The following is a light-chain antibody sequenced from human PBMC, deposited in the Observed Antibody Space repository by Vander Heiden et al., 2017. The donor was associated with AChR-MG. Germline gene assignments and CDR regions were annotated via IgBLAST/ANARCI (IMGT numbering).Light chain of an antibody. Sequence: QSALTQPASVSGSPGQSITISCTGTSSDVGGYNYVSWYQQHPGKAPKLMIYEVSNRPSGVSNRFSGSKPGNTASLTISGLQAEDEADYYCSSYTSSSTLGVVFGGGTKL. CDR2: EVS. CDR3: SSYTSSSTLGVV. J-gene: IGLJ2*01. CDR1: SSDVGGYNY. V-gene: IGLV2-14*01.